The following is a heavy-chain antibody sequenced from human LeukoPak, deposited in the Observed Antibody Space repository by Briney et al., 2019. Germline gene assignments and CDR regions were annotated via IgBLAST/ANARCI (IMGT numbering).Heavy chain of an antibody. CDR1: GFTFSDHA. Sequence: GRSLRLSCAASGFTFSDHAMHWVRQAPGKGLEWVAVIWFDGSETYYADSVMGRFTISRDKSKNTLFLQMNSLRADDTAVYYCAKDNMDTSSCLDYWGQGTLVTVSS. CDR2: IWFDGSET. J-gene: IGHJ4*02. D-gene: IGHD5-18*01. V-gene: IGHV3-33*03. CDR3: AKDNMDTSSCLDY.